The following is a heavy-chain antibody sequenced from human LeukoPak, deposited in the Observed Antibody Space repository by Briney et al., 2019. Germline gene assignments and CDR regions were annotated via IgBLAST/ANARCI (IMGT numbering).Heavy chain of an antibody. J-gene: IGHJ4*02. D-gene: IGHD2-15*01. CDR1: GFTFSSYA. Sequence: GGSLRLSCAASGFTFSSYAMSWVRQAPGRGLEWVSAISGSGGSTYYADSVKGRFTISRDNSKNTLYLQMNSLRAEDTAVYYCAKFRRDATYYFDYWGQGTLVTVSS. CDR3: AKFRRDATYYFDY. CDR2: ISGSGGST. V-gene: IGHV3-23*01.